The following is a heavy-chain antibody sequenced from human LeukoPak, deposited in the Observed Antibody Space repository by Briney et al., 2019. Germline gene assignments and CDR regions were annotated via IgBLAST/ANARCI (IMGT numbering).Heavy chain of an antibody. CDR1: GGTFSSYA. D-gene: IGHD2-8*01. CDR3: AIEGVTNEFDY. J-gene: IGHJ4*02. V-gene: IGHV1-2*02. Sequence: ASVKVSCKASGGTFSSYAISWVRQATGQGLEWMGWMNPNSGGTNYAQKFQGRVTMTRDTSISTAYMELSRLRSDDTTVYYCAIEGVTNEFDYWGQGTLVTVSS. CDR2: MNPNSGGT.